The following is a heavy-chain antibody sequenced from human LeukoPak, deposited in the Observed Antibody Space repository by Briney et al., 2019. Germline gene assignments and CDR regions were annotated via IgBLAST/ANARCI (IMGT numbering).Heavy chain of an antibody. J-gene: IGHJ5*02. D-gene: IGHD1-1*01. CDR2: IYYTGRT. CDR1: GGSISSSSHS. Sequence: SETLSLTCTVSGGSISSSSHSWGWIRQPPGKGLEWTGTIYYTGRTYYNPSLESRLTISVDTSKNQFSLKLTSVTAADTAIYYCAQSLGSGNWIGNWFDPWGQGTLVTVSP. V-gene: IGHV4-39*01. CDR3: AQSLGSGNWIGNWFDP.